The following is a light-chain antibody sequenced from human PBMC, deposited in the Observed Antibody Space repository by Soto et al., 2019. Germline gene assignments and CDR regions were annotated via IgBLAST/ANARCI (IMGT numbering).Light chain of an antibody. CDR3: ASWDDSLNGGV. Sequence: QSVLTQPPSASGTPGQRVTISCSGSKSNIGSYSVNWYQQFPGAAPKLLIYSTNHRPSGVPDRFSGSKSGTSASLAISGLQSEHEADYYCASWDDSLNGGVFGGGTKLTVL. V-gene: IGLV1-44*01. CDR2: STN. CDR1: KSNIGSYS. J-gene: IGLJ3*02.